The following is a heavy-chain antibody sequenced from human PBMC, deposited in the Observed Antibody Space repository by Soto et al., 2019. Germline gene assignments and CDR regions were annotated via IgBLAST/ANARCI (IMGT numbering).Heavy chain of an antibody. CDR2: IYSGGST. CDR1: GFTVSTKY. CDR3: ARDPWAADY. D-gene: IGHD3-16*01. V-gene: IGHV3-66*01. Sequence: EVQLVESGGGLVQPGGSLRLFCAASGFTVSTKYMSWVRQAPGKGLEWVSVIYSGGSTFYADSVRGRFTISRDNSKNTVNLQMNSLRAEDTAVYYCARDPWAADYLGQGTLVTVSS. J-gene: IGHJ4*02.